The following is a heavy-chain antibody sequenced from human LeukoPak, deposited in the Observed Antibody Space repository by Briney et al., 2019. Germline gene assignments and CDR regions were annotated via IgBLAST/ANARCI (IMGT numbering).Heavy chain of an antibody. CDR1: GFTFSSYA. CDR2: ISYDGSNK. D-gene: IGHD6-13*01. Sequence: PGGSLRLSCAASGFTFSSYAMHWVRQAPGKGLEWVAVISYDGSNKYYADSVKGRFTISRDNSKNTLYLQMNSLRAEDTAVYYCARDGSDSSSWLTPYYYYYYGMGVWGQGTTVTVSS. J-gene: IGHJ6*02. CDR3: ARDGSDSSSWLTPYYYYYYGMGV. V-gene: IGHV3-30-3*01.